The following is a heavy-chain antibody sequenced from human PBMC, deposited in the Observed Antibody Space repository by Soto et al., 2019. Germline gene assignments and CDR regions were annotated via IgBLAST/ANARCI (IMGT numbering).Heavy chain of an antibody. CDR3: ARLERGQVVATASFDY. CDR1: GGSVSSGSYY. J-gene: IGHJ4*02. V-gene: IGHV4-61*01. D-gene: IGHD5-12*01. CDR2: IYYSGST. Sequence: SETLSLTCTVSGGSVSSGSYYWSWIRQPPGKGLEWIGYIYYSGSTNYNPSLKSRVTISVDTSKNQFSLKLSSVTAADTAVYYCARLERGQVVATASFDYWGQGTLVTVSS.